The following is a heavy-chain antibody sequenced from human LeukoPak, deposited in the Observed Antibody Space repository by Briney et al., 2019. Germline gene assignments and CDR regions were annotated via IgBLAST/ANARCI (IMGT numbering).Heavy chain of an antibody. Sequence: GESLKISCKDSGYSFTSYWIGWVRQMPGKGLEWMGIIYPGDSDTRYSPSFQGQVTISADKSISTAYLRWSSLKASDTAMYYCARRDGYCSSTSCYADYYYGMDVWGQGTTVTVSS. D-gene: IGHD2-2*01. J-gene: IGHJ6*02. CDR1: GYSFTSYW. CDR2: IYPGDSDT. CDR3: ARRDGYCSSTSCYADYYYGMDV. V-gene: IGHV5-51*01.